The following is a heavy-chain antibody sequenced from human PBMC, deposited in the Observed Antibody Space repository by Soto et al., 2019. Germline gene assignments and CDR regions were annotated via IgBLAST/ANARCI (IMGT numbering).Heavy chain of an antibody. Sequence: EVQLVESGGGLVKPGGALRLSCAASGFTYSSYTMNWVRQAPGRGLEWVSSIGTSSSYIYYADSVKGRFTISRDNATNSLFLQMNSLRADDTAVYYCARDSVRDYLYYYYGMDVWGQGTTVTVSS. V-gene: IGHV3-21*01. D-gene: IGHD4-17*01. CDR1: GFTYSSYT. CDR2: IGTSSSYI. CDR3: ARDSVRDYLYYYYGMDV. J-gene: IGHJ6*02.